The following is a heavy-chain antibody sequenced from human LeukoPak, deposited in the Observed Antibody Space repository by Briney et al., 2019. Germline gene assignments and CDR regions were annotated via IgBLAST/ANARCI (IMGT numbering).Heavy chain of an antibody. V-gene: IGHV4-59*01. D-gene: IGHD3-10*01. CDR3: ARDITYYGMDA. CDR1: GGSISSYY. J-gene: IGHJ6*02. CDR2: IYYSGST. Sequence: SETLSLTCTVSGGSISSYYWSWIRQPPGKGLEWIGYIYYSGSTNYNPSLKSRVTISVDTSKNQFSLKLSSVTAADTAVYYCARDITYYGMDAWGQGTTVTVSS.